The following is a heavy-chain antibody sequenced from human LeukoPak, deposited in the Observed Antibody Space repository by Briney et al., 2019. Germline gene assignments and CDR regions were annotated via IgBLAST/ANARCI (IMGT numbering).Heavy chain of an antibody. CDR3: AKYVSAKGPPYALDV. CDR1: GFTFSSYA. CDR2: ISVSGGST. J-gene: IGHJ6*02. Sequence: SGGSLRLSCAASGFTFSSYAMQWVRQAPGKGLEWVSGISVSGGSTWYADSVKGRFTISRDNSKNTLYLQMNSLRAEDTAVYYCAKYVSAKGPPYALDVWGQGTTVTVSS. V-gene: IGHV3-23*01. D-gene: IGHD2/OR15-2a*01.